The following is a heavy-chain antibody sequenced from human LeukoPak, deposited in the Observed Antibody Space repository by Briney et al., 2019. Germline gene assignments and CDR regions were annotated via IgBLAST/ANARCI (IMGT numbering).Heavy chain of an antibody. CDR3: ARGSIGMTD. D-gene: IGHD2-21*02. Sequence: SETLSLTCSVSGGSISSYYWSWIRQPAGKGLEWIGRIYTSGSTNYNPSLKSRVTMSVDTSKHQFSLNLSSVPAADTAMSLCARGSIGMTDWGQGTLVTVSS. J-gene: IGHJ4*02. CDR1: GGSISSYY. V-gene: IGHV4-4*07. CDR2: IYTSGST.